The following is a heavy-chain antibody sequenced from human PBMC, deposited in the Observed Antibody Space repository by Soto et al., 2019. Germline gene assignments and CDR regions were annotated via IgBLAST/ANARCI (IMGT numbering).Heavy chain of an antibody. J-gene: IGHJ6*02. CDR3: AKEGRYCSSTSCSYGMDV. CDR1: GFTFSSYG. CDR2: ISYDGSNK. Sequence: GGSLRLSCAASGFTFSSYGMHWVRQAPGKGLEWVAVISYDGSNKYYADSVKGRFTISRDNSKNTLYLQMNSLRAEDTAVYYCAKEGRYCSSTSCSYGMDVWGQGTTVTVS. D-gene: IGHD2-2*01. V-gene: IGHV3-30*18.